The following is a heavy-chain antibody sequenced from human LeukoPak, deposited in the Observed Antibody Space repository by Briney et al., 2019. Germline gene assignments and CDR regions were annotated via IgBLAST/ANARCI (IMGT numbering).Heavy chain of an antibody. Sequence: ASVKVSCKASGGTFSSYTISWVRQAPGQGLEWMGRIIPILDIANYAQKFQGRVTITADKSTSTAYIELSSLRSDDTAVYYCAVPHYFGSGSSYKKCFFDYWGQGTLVTVSS. J-gene: IGHJ4*02. CDR1: GGTFSSYT. D-gene: IGHD3-10*01. CDR3: AVPHYFGSGSSYKKCFFDY. V-gene: IGHV1-69*02. CDR2: IIPILDIA.